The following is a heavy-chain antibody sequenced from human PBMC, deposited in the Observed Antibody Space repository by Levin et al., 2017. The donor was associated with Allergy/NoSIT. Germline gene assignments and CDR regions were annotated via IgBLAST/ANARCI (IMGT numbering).Heavy chain of an antibody. CDR2: IYYSGST. V-gene: IGHV4-31*03. Sequence: SETLSLTCTVSGGSISSGGYYWSWIRQHPGKGLEWIGYIYYSGSTYYNPSLKSRVTISVDTSKNQFSLKLSSVTAADTAVYYCAREGGSGPEPEPDYWGQGTLVTVSS. J-gene: IGHJ4*02. D-gene: IGHD2-15*01. CDR3: AREGGSGPEPEPDY. CDR1: GGSISSGGYY.